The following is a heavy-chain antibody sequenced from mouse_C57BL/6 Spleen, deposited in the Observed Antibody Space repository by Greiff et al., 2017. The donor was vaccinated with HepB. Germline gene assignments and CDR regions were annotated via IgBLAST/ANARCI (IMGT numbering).Heavy chain of an antibody. D-gene: IGHD1-1*01. Sequence: VQLQQSGAELARPGASVKLSCKASGYTFTSYGISWVKQRTGQGLEWIGEIYPRSGNTYYNEKFKGKATLTADKSSSTAYMELRSLTSEDSAVYFCLFITTVVATPYYFDYWGQGTTLTVSS. V-gene: IGHV1-81*01. CDR3: LFITTVVATPYYFDY. CDR1: GYTFTSYG. J-gene: IGHJ2*01. CDR2: IYPRSGNT.